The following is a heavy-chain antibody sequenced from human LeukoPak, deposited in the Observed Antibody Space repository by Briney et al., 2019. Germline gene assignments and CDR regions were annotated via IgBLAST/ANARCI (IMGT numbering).Heavy chain of an antibody. D-gene: IGHD3-22*01. CDR1: GGSISNYY. CDR2: IYYSGTT. Sequence: SETLSLTCTVSGGSISNYYWSWLRQPPGKGLEWIGYIYYSGTTNYNPSLKSRITMSVDTSKTQFSLKLSSVTAADTAVYYCARSVWLLPGQHIDYWGQGTLVTVSS. CDR3: ARSVWLLPGQHIDY. V-gene: IGHV4-59*08. J-gene: IGHJ4*02.